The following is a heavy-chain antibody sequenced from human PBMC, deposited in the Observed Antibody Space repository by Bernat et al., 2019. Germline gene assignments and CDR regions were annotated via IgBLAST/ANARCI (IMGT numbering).Heavy chain of an antibody. J-gene: IGHJ4*02. D-gene: IGHD1-26*01. V-gene: IGHV3-11*04. CDR2: IDSSSSSI. CDR1: GFTFSDYY. Sequence: QVQLVESGGGLVKPGGSLRLSCAASGFTFSDYYMSWIRQAPGKGLEWVAYIDSSSSSIYYADSVKGRFTISRDNAKNSLYLQMNSLRIEDTAVYYCARDSNSESSKTIDYWGQGTLVTVSS. CDR3: ARDSNSESSKTIDY.